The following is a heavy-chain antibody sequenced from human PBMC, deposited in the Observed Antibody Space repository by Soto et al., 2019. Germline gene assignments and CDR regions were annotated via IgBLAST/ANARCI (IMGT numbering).Heavy chain of an antibody. J-gene: IGHJ6*03. Sequence: SETLSLTCTVSGGSISSYYWSWIRQPPGKGLEWIGYIYYSGSTNYNPSLKSRVTISVDTSKNQFSLKLSSVTAADTTVYYCARDLPTVTTGYYYYYMDVWGKGTTVTVSS. CDR2: IYYSGST. V-gene: IGHV4-59*01. CDR1: GGSISSYY. CDR3: ARDLPTVTTGYYYYYMDV. D-gene: IGHD4-17*01.